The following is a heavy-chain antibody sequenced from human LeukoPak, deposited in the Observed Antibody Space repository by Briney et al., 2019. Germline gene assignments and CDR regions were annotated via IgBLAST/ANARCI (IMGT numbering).Heavy chain of an antibody. CDR3: ARDRYSRCRELYGLYFDY. V-gene: IGHV1-2*02. D-gene: IGHD3-10*01. J-gene: IGHJ4*02. CDR2: INPNSGGT. CDR1: GYTFTGYY. Sequence: ASVKVSCKASGYTFTGYYMHWVRQAPGQGLEWMGWINPNSGGTNYAQKFQGKVTMTRNTSISTAYMELSRLRSDDTAVYYCARDRYSRCRELYGLYFDYWGQGTLVTVSS.